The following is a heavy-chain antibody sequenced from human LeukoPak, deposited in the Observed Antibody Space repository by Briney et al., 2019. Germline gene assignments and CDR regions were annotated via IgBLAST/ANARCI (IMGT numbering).Heavy chain of an antibody. J-gene: IGHJ6*03. D-gene: IGHD1-26*01. CDR3: TTDRGKWEPIGYYYYMDV. CDR2: IKSKTDGGTT. CDR1: GFTFNNAW. Sequence: KTGGSLRLSCAASGFTFNNAWMSWVRQAPGKGLEWVGRIKSKTDGGTTGYAAPVQGRFTMSRDDSKNTLYLQMNSLKTEDTAVYYCTTDRGKWEPIGYYYYMDVWGKGTTVTISS. V-gene: IGHV3-15*01.